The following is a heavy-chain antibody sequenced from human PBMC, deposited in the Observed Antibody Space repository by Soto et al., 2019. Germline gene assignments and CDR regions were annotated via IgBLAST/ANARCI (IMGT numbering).Heavy chain of an antibody. V-gene: IGHV4-31*03. D-gene: IGHD2-8*01. CDR3: ARRALPQCINGVCYKDGFWDY. Sequence: SSETLSLTCTVSGGSVSSGGYYWSWIRHHPGTGLEWIGYIYYSGTTYFNPSLKSRASISLDTSKNEFSLKLTSVTAADTAVYYCARRALPQCINGVCYKDGFWDYWGQGALVTVSS. J-gene: IGHJ4*02. CDR1: GGSVSSGGYY. CDR2: IYYSGTT.